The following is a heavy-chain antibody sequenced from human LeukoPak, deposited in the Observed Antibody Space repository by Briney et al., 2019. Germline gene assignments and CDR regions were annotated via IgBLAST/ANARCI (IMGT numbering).Heavy chain of an antibody. CDR2: IWYDGSNK. J-gene: IGHJ4*02. Sequence: PGGSLRLSCAASGFTFSSYGMHWVRQAPGKGLEWVAVIWYDGSNKYYADYVKGRFTISRDNSKNTLYLQMNSLRAEDTAVYYCARDGGYGDYVRWSEFDYWGQGTLVTVSS. V-gene: IGHV3-33*01. CDR1: GFTFSSYG. CDR3: ARDGGYGDYVRWSEFDY. D-gene: IGHD4-17*01.